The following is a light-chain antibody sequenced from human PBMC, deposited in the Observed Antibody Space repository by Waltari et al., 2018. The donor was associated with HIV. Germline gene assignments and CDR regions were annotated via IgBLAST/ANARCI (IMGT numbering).Light chain of an antibody. J-gene: IGLJ3*02. CDR2: SNN. CDR1: SSNVGCTS. CDR3: AARDDSLNVWV. Sequence: QSFLTQPPSASGTPGRTVGISCSGNSSNVGCTSVNWSRQVPATAPKLLMFSNNQRPSWVTDLFSGSKAGTSASLAIKGLQSEDEADYYCAARDDSLNVWVFGGGTKLTVL. V-gene: IGLV1-44*01.